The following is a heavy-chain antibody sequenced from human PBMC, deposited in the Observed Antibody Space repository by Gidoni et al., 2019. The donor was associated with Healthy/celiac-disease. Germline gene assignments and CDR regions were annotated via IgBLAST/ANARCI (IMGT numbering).Heavy chain of an antibody. J-gene: IGHJ5*02. D-gene: IGHD1-7*01. CDR2: IYYSGST. CDR3: ARTGTTESWFDP. V-gene: IGHV4-59*01. CDR1: GGPISSYY. Sequence: QVQLQESGPGLVTPSETLSLTCTVSGGPISSYYWSWIRQPPGKGLEWIGYIYYSGSTKYNPSLKSRVTISVDTSKNQFSLKLSSVTAADTAVYYCARTGTTESWFDPWGQGTLVTVSS.